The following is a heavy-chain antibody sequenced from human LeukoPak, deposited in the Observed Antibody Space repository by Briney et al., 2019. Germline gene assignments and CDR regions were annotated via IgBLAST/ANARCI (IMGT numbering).Heavy chain of an antibody. J-gene: IGHJ4*02. CDR1: GGSISSGDYY. Sequence: SETLSLTCTVSGGSISSGDYYWSWIRRPPGKGLERIGYIYYSGSTYYNPSLKSRVTISVDTSKNQFSVKLNSVTAADTAVYYCATRIAARCEGDYWGQGTLVTVSS. CDR3: ATRIAARCEGDY. V-gene: IGHV4-30-4*08. D-gene: IGHD6-6*01. CDR2: IYYSGST.